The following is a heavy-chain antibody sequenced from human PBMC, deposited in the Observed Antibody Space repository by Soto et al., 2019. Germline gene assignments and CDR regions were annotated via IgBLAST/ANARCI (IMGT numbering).Heavy chain of an antibody. Sequence: SETLSLTCTFSGGSIISGNYCWSWIRKHPGKGLEWIGYIYYSGSTSYNPSLKSRVTISVDTSKNHFSLKLSSVTAADTAVYYCARVFSDSSSFFDPWGQGTLVTVSS. CDR1: GGSIISGNYC. CDR3: ARVFSDSSSFFDP. J-gene: IGHJ5*02. CDR2: IYYSGST. V-gene: IGHV4-31*03. D-gene: IGHD6-13*01.